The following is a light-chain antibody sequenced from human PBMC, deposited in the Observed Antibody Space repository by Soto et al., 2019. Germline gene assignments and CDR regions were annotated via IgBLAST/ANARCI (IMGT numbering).Light chain of an antibody. V-gene: IGKV1-27*01. CDR2: AAS. CDR3: QEYHSFSVT. Sequence: DIQMTQSPSSLSASLGDRVIITCRASQGISTYLAWYQQKPGKVPKLLIYAASTLQSGVPSRFSGSASGTDFTLTISSLQPDDFATYYCQEYHSFSVTFGQGTKVDIK. CDR1: QGISTY. J-gene: IGKJ1*01.